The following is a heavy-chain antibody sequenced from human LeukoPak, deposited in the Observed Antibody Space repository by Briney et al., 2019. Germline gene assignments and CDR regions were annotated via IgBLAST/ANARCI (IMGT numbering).Heavy chain of an antibody. CDR3: AKMMGQRLYDYCMDV. J-gene: IGHJ6*03. CDR2: MSGSGDGT. D-gene: IGHD3-16*01. CDR1: GFAFSNFA. Sequence: GGSLRLSCAASGFAFSNFAMSWVRQAPGKGLEWVSAMSGSGDGTYYTDSVKGRFTISRDNSKNTLYLQMNSLRAEDTAVYYCAKMMGQRLYDYCMDVWGKGTTVTVSS. V-gene: IGHV3-23*01.